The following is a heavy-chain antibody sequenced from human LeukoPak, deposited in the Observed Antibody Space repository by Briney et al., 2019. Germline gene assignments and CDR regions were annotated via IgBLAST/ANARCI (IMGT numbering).Heavy chain of an antibody. Sequence: SETLSLTCSVSGGSISSYYWSWLRQPPGKGLEWIGDVNYSGRTKNNPSLKSRAAMSVDMSKNQFSLKLNSVTAADTAVYYCARVVFGELSAFFDFWGQGMLVTVSS. J-gene: IGHJ4*02. V-gene: IGHV4-59*01. D-gene: IGHD3-10*01. CDR1: GGSISSYY. CDR3: ARVVFGELSAFFDF. CDR2: VNYSGRT.